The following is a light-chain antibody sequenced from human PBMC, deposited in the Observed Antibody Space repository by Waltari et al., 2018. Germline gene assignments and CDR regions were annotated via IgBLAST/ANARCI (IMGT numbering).Light chain of an antibody. V-gene: IGKV4-1*01. CDR2: WAS. J-gene: IGKJ1*01. CDR3: QQYYSSPRT. CDR1: QRVLYSSNNKNY. Sequence: DIVMTQSPDSLAVSLGERATINCKSSQRVLYSSNNKNYLAWYQQKQGQPPKLLISWASTRESGVPDRFSGSGSGTDFTLTISSLQAEDVAVYYCQQYYSSPRTFGQGTKVEIK.